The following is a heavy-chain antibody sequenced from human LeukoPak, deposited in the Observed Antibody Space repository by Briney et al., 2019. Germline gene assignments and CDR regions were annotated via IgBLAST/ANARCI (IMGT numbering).Heavy chain of an antibody. CDR3: AKDPRDDSSGYYYFGYFDY. V-gene: IGHV3-23*01. CDR2: ISGSGGST. D-gene: IGHD3-22*01. J-gene: IGHJ4*02. CDR1: GFTFSSYA. Sequence: GGSLRLSCAASGFTFSSYAMSWVRQAPGKGLEWVSAISGSGGSTYYADSVKGRFTISRDNSKNTLYLQMNSLRAEDTAVYYCAKDPRDDSSGYYYFGYFDYWGQRTLVTVSS.